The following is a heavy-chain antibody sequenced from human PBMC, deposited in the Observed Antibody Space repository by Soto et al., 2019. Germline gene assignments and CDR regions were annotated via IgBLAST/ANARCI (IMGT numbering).Heavy chain of an antibody. CDR1: GDSLSSNTAA. CDR2: TYYRSKWYY. J-gene: IGHJ4*02. V-gene: IGHV6-1*01. D-gene: IGHD6-13*01. CDR3: ARGSYTSTWY. Sequence: SQTLSLTCAISGDSLSSNTAAWSWIRQSPSRDLEWLGRTYYRSKWYYDYAASVTSRMTINPDTSKNQFSLQLNSVTPEDTAVYYCARGSYTSTWYWGQGTLVTVSS.